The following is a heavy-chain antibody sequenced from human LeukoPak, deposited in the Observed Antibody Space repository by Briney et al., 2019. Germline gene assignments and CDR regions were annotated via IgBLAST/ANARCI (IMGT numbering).Heavy chain of an antibody. Sequence: SETLSLTCTVSGGSISSYYWSWIRQPAGKGLEWIGRIYTSGNTNYNPSLKSRVTMSVDTSKNQFSLKLSSVTAADTAVYYCARDRPSPAMARGDWFDPWGQGTLVTVSS. J-gene: IGHJ5*02. CDR1: GGSISSYY. CDR3: ARDRPSPAMARGDWFDP. D-gene: IGHD5-18*01. V-gene: IGHV4-4*07. CDR2: IYTSGNT.